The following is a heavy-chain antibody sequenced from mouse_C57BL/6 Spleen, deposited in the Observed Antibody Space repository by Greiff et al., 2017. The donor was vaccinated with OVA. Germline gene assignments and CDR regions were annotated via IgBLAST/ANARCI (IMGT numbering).Heavy chain of an antibody. V-gene: IGHV1-62-2*01. D-gene: IGHD4-1*02. J-gene: IGHJ4*01. CDR1: GYNFTEYT. Sequence: QVQLQQSGAELVKPGASVKLSCKASGYNFTEYTIHWVKQRSGQGLAWIGWFYTGSGSIKYNEKFKDKATLTADNSSSTVYMELSRWASEDSAVYFDARHEVPTGTGNAMDYWGQGTSVTVSS. CDR3: ARHEVPTGTGNAMDY. CDR2: FYTGSGSI.